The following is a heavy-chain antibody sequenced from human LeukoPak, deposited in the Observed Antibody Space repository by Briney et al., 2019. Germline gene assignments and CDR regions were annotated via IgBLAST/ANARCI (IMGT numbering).Heavy chain of an antibody. CDR1: GFTFSSYA. J-gene: IGHJ4*02. Sequence: GGSLRLSCAASGFTFSSYAMNWVRQAPGKGLEWVSYISSDSSTIYYADSVKGRFTISRDNAKNSLYLQMNSLRAEDTAVYYCARGRYYYGSGSPLDYWGQGTLVTVSS. CDR2: ISSDSSTI. V-gene: IGHV3-48*04. CDR3: ARGRYYYGSGSPLDY. D-gene: IGHD3-10*01.